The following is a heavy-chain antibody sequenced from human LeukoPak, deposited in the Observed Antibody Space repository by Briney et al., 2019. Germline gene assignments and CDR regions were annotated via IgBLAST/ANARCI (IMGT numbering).Heavy chain of an antibody. Sequence: GASVKVSCKASGYTFTSYAMNWVRQAPGQGLEWMGWMNPNSGNTGYAQKFQGRVTMTRNTSISTAYMELSSLRSEDTAVYYCATVRYNWNDRAGMDYWGQGTLVTVSS. CDR3: ATVRYNWNDRAGMDY. D-gene: IGHD1-1*01. CDR2: MNPNSGNT. J-gene: IGHJ4*02. CDR1: GYTFTSYA. V-gene: IGHV1-8*02.